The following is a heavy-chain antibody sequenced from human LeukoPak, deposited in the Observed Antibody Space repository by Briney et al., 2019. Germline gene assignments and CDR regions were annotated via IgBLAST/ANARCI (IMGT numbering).Heavy chain of an antibody. J-gene: IGHJ6*04. CDR3: AKDQIPRYLVVVTAQDV. Sequence: PGGSLRLSCAASGFTFSSYGMSWVRQAPGKGLEWVSAISGSGGSTYYADSVKGRFTISRDNSKNTLYLQMNSLRAEDTAVYYCAKDQIPRYLVVVTAQDVWGKGTTVTISS. CDR2: ISGSGGST. V-gene: IGHV3-23*01. CDR1: GFTFSSYG. D-gene: IGHD2-21*02.